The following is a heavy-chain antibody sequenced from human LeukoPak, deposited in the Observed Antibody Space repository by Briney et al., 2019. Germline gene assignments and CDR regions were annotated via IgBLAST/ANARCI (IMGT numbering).Heavy chain of an antibody. CDR3: AREMGYYDTSGPYYYGVDV. D-gene: IGHD3-22*01. CDR2: IYSGDNT. V-gene: IGHV3-66*01. J-gene: IGHJ6*02. Sequence: GGSLRLSCAASGFTVSTNYMSWVRQAPGKGLEWVSVIYSGDNTYYADSVKGRFTISRDNAKNSLYLQMNSLRAEDTAVYYCAREMGYYDTSGPYYYGVDVWGQGTTVTVSS. CDR1: GFTVSTNY.